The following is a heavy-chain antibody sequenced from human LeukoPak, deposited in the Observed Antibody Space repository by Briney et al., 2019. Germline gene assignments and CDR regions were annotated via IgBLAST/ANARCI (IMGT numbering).Heavy chain of an antibody. CDR3: AKAPRWVVRGVIITLFFDY. CDR1: GITLSNYG. D-gene: IGHD3-10*01. CDR2: ISDRGSRT. Sequence: GGSLRLSCAVSGITLSNYGMSWVRQAPGKGLEWVAGISDRGSRTYYADSVKGRFTISRDNSKNTLYLQMNSLRAEDTAVYYCAKAPRWVVRGVIITLFFDYWGQGTLVTVSS. V-gene: IGHV3-23*01. J-gene: IGHJ4*02.